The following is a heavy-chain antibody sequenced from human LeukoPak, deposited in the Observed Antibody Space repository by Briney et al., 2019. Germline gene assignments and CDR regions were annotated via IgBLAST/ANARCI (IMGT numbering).Heavy chain of an antibody. D-gene: IGHD3-16*01. J-gene: IGHJ4*02. CDR2: ISYDGSNK. V-gene: IGHV3-30*04. CDR3: ARGLGEFSPPDY. Sequence: GRSLRLSCAASGFTFSSYAMHWVRQAPGKGLEWVAVISYDGSNKYYADSVKGRFTISRDNSKSTLYLQMNSLRAEDTAVYYCARGLGEFSPPDYWGQGTLVTVSS. CDR1: GFTFSSYA.